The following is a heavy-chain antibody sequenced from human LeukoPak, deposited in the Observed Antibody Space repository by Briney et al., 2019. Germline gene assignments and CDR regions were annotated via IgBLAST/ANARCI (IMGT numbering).Heavy chain of an antibody. CDR3: ARNIRILLGNTMVRGVPWYFDY. Sequence: ALVKVSCKASGYSFTGYYIHWVRQAPGQGLEWMGWINPKSGATNYAQKFQGRVTMTRDTSISTAYMELSRLRSDDTAVYYCARNIRILLGNTMVRGVPWYFDYWGQGTLVPVSS. V-gene: IGHV1-2*02. CDR1: GYSFTGYY. J-gene: IGHJ4*02. CDR2: INPKSGAT. D-gene: IGHD3-10*01.